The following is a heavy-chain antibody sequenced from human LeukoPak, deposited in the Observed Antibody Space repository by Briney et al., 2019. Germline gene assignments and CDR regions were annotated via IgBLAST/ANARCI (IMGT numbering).Heavy chain of an antibody. J-gene: IGHJ4*02. CDR3: VRVRTGTSCYDY. Sequence: SETLSLTCAVSGGSISSSDSHWSWIRQSPGKGLEWIGYISYRGSTSYNPSLRSRLTISIDTSQNQFSLKLTSVTAADTAVYYCVRVRTGTSCYDYWGQGTLVTVSP. V-gene: IGHV4-30-4*01. CDR2: ISYRGST. CDR1: GGSISSSDSH. D-gene: IGHD2-2*01.